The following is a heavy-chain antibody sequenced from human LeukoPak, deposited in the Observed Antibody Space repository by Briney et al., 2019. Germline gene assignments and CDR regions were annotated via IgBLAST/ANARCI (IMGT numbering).Heavy chain of an antibody. CDR2: IIPILGIA. Sequence: SVKVSCKASGGTFSSYAISWVRQAPGQGLEWMGRIIPILGIANYAQKFRGRVTITADKSTSTAYMELSSLRSEDTAVYYCARDPSQLYNWFDPWGQGTLVTVSS. CDR1: GGTFSSYA. V-gene: IGHV1-69*04. J-gene: IGHJ5*02. CDR3: ARDPSQLYNWFDP.